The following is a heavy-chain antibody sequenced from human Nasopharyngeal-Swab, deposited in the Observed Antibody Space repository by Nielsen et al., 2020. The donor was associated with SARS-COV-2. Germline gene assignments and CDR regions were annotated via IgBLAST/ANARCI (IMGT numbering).Heavy chain of an antibody. CDR3: ARGVETIHH. CDR2: ISSSGSIT. J-gene: IGHJ1*01. D-gene: IGHD5-24*01. V-gene: IGHV3-11*04. Sequence: GESLKISCAASGFSFSEYYMSWIRLAPGKGLEWISDISSSGSITHYADSMKGRFTISRDNAKKSLYLQMNSLRAEDTAVYYCARGVETIHHWGQGSLVTVSS. CDR1: GFSFSEYY.